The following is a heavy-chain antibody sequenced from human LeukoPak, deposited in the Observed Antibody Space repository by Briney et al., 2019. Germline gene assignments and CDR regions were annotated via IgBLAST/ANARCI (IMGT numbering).Heavy chain of an antibody. V-gene: IGHV4-34*01. CDR2: INHSGST. CDR3: ARDKYLGYCSGGSCYFLKYYFDY. D-gene: IGHD2-15*01. J-gene: IGHJ4*02. Sequence: SETLSLTCAVYGGSFSGYYWSWIRQPPGKGLEWIGEINHSGSTNYNPSLKSRVTISVDTSKNQFSLKLSSVTAAYTAVYYCARDKYLGYCSGGSCYFLKYYFDYWGQGTLVTVSS. CDR1: GGSFSGYY.